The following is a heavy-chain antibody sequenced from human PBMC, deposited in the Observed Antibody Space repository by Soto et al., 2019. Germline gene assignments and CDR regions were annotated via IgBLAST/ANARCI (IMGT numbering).Heavy chain of an antibody. D-gene: IGHD1-7*01. CDR1: GFTFSSYA. Sequence: GGSLRLSCAASGFTFSSYAMSWVRQAPGKGLEWVSAISGSGGNTYYADSVKGRFTISRNNSKNTLYLQMNSLRAEETAVYYCAKDATGTTRKFDYWGQGTLVTVSS. J-gene: IGHJ4*02. CDR2: ISGSGGNT. V-gene: IGHV3-23*01. CDR3: AKDATGTTRKFDY.